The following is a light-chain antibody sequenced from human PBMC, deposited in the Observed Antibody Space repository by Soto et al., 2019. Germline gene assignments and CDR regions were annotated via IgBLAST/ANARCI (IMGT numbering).Light chain of an antibody. CDR3: QQYYSAPPT. V-gene: IGKV4-1*01. Sequence: DIVMTQSPDSLAVSLGERATINCKSSQSVLYSSNNKNYLAWYQHKPGQPPKLLIYWASTRESGVPDRFSGSGSATDFTLTISGLQAADVAVYYCQQYYSAPPTFGQGTKVEIK. J-gene: IGKJ1*01. CDR1: QSVLYSSNNKNY. CDR2: WAS.